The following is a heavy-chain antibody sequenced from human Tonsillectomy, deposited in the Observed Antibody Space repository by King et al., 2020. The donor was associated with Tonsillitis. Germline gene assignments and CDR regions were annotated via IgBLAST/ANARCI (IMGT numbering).Heavy chain of an antibody. D-gene: IGHD3-3*01. CDR2: INSNSKYI. Sequence: DVQLVESGGGLVKPGGSLILSCATSGFSFSDHDMNWVRQAPGMGLEWVSSINSNSKYIQYADSVKGRFTIPRDTAKNSLYLQLNNLRAEDTAVYFCARDKGAGYYDSGRGAFDVWGQGTMVTVSS. CDR3: ARDKGAGYYDSGRGAFDV. CDR1: GFSFSDHD. V-gene: IGHV3-21*01. J-gene: IGHJ3*01.